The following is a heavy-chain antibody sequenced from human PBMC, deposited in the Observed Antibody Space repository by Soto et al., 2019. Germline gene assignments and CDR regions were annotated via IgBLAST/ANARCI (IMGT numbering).Heavy chain of an antibody. J-gene: IGHJ4*02. V-gene: IGHV1-69*01. CDR2: IIPIFGTA. Sequence: QVQLVQSGAEVKKPGSSVKVSCKASGGTFSSYAISWVRQAPGQGLEWMGGIIPIFGTANYAQKFQGRVTITADESTSTAYMELSSLRSEDTAVYYCARGSGYSGYDYAMIVVVTLDYWGQGTLVTVSS. CDR1: GGTFSSYA. CDR3: ARGSGYSGYDYAMIVVVTLDY. D-gene: IGHD5-12*01.